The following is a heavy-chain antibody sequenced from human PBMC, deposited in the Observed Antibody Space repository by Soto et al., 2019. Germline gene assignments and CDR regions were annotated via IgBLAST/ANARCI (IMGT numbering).Heavy chain of an antibody. Sequence: QTGGSLRLSCAASGFTFSSYWMHWVRQAPGKGLVWVSRINSDGSSTSYADSVKGRFTISRDNAKNTLYLQMNSLRAEDTAVYYCARVTERSSSWYPHYYYGMDVWGQGTTVTVSS. J-gene: IGHJ6*02. V-gene: IGHV3-74*01. D-gene: IGHD6-13*01. CDR1: GFTFSSYW. CDR2: INSDGSST. CDR3: ARVTERSSSWYPHYYYGMDV.